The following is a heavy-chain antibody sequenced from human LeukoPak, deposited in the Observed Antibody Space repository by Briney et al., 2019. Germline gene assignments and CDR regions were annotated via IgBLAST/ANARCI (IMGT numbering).Heavy chain of an antibody. CDR1: GGSISSYY. J-gene: IGHJ4*02. V-gene: IGHV4-59*01. D-gene: IGHD3-16*01. CDR3: ARVKGDYVWGSKAPAYYFDY. CDR2: IYYSGST. Sequence: PSETLSLTCTVSGGSISSYYWSWIRQPPGKGLEWIGYIYYSGSTNYNPSLKSRVTISVDTSKNQFSLKLSSVTAADTAVYYCARVKGDYVWGSKAPAYYFDYWGQGTLVTVSS.